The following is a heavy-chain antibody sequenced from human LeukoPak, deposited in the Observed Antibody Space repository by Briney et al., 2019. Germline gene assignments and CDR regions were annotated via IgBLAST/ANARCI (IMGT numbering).Heavy chain of an antibody. J-gene: IGHJ4*02. CDR2: ISGSGGST. CDR1: GFTFSSYA. D-gene: IGHD3-16*02. V-gene: IGHV3-23*01. CDR3: AKDSHYLRLGELSLYPVFDY. Sequence: GGSLRLSCAASGFTFSSYAMSWVRQAPGKGLEWVSAISGSGGSTYYADSVKGRFTISRDNSKNTLYLQMNSLRAEDTAVYYCAKDSHYLRLGELSLYPVFDYWGQGTLVTVSS.